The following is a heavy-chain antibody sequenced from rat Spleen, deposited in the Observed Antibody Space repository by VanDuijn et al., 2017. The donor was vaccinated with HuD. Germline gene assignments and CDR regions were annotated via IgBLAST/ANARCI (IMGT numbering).Heavy chain of an antibody. Sequence: EVQLVESDGGLVQPGRSLKLSCAASGFTFSDYYMAWVRQAPTEGLEWVATISYDGSSTYYRDSVKGRFTISRDNAKSTLYLQMGSLTSEDTATYYCVNTYYGFWFGYWGQGTLVTVSS. V-gene: IGHV5-29*01. CDR1: GFTFSDYY. CDR3: VNTYYGFWFGY. D-gene: IGHD1-9*01. J-gene: IGHJ3*01. CDR2: ISYDGSST.